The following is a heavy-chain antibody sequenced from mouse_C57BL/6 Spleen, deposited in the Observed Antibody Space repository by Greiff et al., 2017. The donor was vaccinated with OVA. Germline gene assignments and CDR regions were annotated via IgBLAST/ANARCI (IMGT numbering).Heavy chain of an antibody. CDR3: AYYSNYEGFAY. J-gene: IGHJ3*01. Sequence: VQLQQPGAELVKPGASVKLSCKASGYTFTSYWMHWVKQRPGQGLEWIGMIHPNSGSTNYNEKFKSKATLTVDKSSSTAYMQLSSLTSEDTAVYYCAYYSNYEGFAYWGQGTLVTVSA. CDR2: IHPNSGST. V-gene: IGHV1-64*01. CDR1: GYTFTSYW. D-gene: IGHD2-5*01.